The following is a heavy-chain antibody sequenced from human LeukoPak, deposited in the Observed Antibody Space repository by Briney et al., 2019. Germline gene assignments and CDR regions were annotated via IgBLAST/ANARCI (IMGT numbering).Heavy chain of an antibody. J-gene: IGHJ4*02. Sequence: GESLKISCQGSGYSFSSYWIAWVRQMPGKGLEWMGIIHPGNSETTYNPSFQGQVTISADKSISTAYLQWSSLKASDTAMYYCARRLSSIAATGANDYWGQGTLVTVSS. CDR2: IHPGNSET. CDR1: GYSFSSYW. D-gene: IGHD6-13*01. V-gene: IGHV5-51*01. CDR3: ARRLSSIAATGANDY.